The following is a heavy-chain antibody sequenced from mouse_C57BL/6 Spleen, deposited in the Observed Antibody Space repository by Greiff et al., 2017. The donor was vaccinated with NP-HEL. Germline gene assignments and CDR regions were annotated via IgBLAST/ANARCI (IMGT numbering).Heavy chain of an antibody. D-gene: IGHD2-4*01. J-gene: IGHJ2*01. CDR1: GYTFTDYN. Sequence: VQLKQSGPELVKPGASVKMSCKASGYTFTDYNMHWVKQSHGKSLEWIGYINPNNGGTSYNQKFKGKATLTVNKSSSTAYMELRSLTSEDSAVYYCAWDYDYYFDYWGQGTTLTVSS. CDR2: INPNNGGT. CDR3: AWDYDYYFDY. V-gene: IGHV1-22*01.